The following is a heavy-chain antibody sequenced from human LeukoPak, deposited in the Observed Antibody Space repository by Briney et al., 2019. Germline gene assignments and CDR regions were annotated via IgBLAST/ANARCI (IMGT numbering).Heavy chain of an antibody. Sequence: SETLSLTCTVSGGSISSYYWSWIRQPPGKGLEWIGYIYYSGSTNYNPSLKSRVTISVDTSKNQFSLKLSSVTAADTAVYYCARNRFFDWNDSDAFDIWGQGTMVTVSS. CDR1: GGSISSYY. CDR2: IYYSGST. CDR3: ARNRFFDWNDSDAFDI. D-gene: IGHD1-1*01. V-gene: IGHV4-59*01. J-gene: IGHJ3*02.